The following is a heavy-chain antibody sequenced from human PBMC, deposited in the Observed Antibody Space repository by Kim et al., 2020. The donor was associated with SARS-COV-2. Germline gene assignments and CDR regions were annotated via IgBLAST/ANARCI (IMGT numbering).Heavy chain of an antibody. CDR3: ARRSRGITGTTDWFDP. D-gene: IGHD1-20*01. CDR1: GGTFSSYA. J-gene: IGHJ5*02. Sequence: SVKVSCKASGGTFSSYAISWVRQAPGQGLEWMGGIIPIFGTANYAQKFQGRVTITADESTSTAYMELSSLRSEDTAVYYCARRSRGITGTTDWFDPWGQGTLVTVSS. V-gene: IGHV1-69*13. CDR2: IIPIFGTA.